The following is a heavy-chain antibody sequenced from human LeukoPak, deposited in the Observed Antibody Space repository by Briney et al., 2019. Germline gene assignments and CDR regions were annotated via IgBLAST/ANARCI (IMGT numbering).Heavy chain of an antibody. CDR1: GGSISSYY. D-gene: IGHD3-10*01. CDR2: IYTSGST. V-gene: IGHV4-4*07. CDR3: ARRGPQGKIYYYGMDV. Sequence: SETLSLTCTVSGGSISSYYWSWIRQPAGKGLEWIGRIYTSGSTNYNPSLKSRVTISVDTSKNQFSLKLSSVTAADTAVYYCARRGPQGKIYYYGMDVWGQGTTVTVSS. J-gene: IGHJ6*02.